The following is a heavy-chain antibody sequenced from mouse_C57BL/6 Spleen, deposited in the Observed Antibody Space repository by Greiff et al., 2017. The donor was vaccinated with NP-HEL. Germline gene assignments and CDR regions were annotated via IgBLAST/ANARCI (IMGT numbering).Heavy chain of an antibody. CDR1: GYSFTDYN. D-gene: IGHD2-4*01. J-gene: IGHJ2*01. CDR3: ARSRDYAFFDY. Sequence: EVQVVESGPELVKPGASVKISCKASGYSFTDYNMNWVKQSNGKSLEWIGVINPNYGTTSYNQKFKGKATLPVDQSSSTAYMQLNSLTSEDSAVYYCARSRDYAFFDYWGQGTTLTVSS. V-gene: IGHV1-39*01. CDR2: INPNYGTT.